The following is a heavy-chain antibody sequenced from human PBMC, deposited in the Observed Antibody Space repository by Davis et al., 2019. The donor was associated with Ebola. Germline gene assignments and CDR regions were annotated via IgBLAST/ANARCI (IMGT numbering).Heavy chain of an antibody. Sequence: ASVKVSCKASGYTFTGYYMHWVRQAPGQGLEWMGWINPNSGGTNYAQKFQGRVTMTRDTSISTAYMELSRLRSDDTAVYYCARGGSEQWLARDWYFDLWGRGTLVTVSS. V-gene: IGHV1-2*02. J-gene: IGHJ2*01. CDR2: INPNSGGT. D-gene: IGHD6-19*01. CDR3: ARGGSEQWLARDWYFDL. CDR1: GYTFTGYY.